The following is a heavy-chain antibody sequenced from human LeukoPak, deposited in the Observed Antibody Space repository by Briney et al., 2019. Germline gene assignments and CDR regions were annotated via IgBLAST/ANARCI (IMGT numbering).Heavy chain of an antibody. Sequence: SETLSLTCTVSGGSITRTNYYWGWIRQYPGKGLEWIGSIYYSGTTYHNPSLKIRVTISVDTSKNQFSLKLNSVTAADTAVYYCARYAVEYSGTYFDSWGQGSLVTVSS. J-gene: IGHJ4*02. CDR1: GGSITRTNYY. CDR2: IYYSGTT. CDR3: ARYAVEYSGTYFDS. D-gene: IGHD1-26*01. V-gene: IGHV4-39*01.